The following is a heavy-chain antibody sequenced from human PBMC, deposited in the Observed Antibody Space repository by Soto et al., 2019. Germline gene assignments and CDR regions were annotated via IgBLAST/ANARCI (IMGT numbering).Heavy chain of an antibody. CDR1: GGSISSYY. CDR3: TTEAYDNSGSLAFDI. V-gene: IGHV4-4*09. CDR2: MYDSGST. Sequence: NPSETLSLTCTVSGGSISSYYWSWIRQPPGKGLEWIGYMYDSGSTSYNPSLKSRVTLSVDTSQSQFSLKLNSVTAADTAVYYCTTEAYDNSGSLAFDIWGPGTLVTVSS. D-gene: IGHD3-22*01. J-gene: IGHJ3*02.